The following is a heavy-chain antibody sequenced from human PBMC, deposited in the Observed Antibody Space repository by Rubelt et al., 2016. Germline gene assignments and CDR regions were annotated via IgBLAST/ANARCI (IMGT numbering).Heavy chain of an antibody. CDR1: GGTFRSYA. V-gene: IGHV1-69*01. CDR3: ARERDIVVVPAAIRALY. Sequence: QVQLVQSGAEVKKPGSSVMVSCKASGGTFRSYAISWVRQAPGQGLEWMGGIIPIFGTATYAQKFQGRVTIIADESTSTSYMELSSLRAEDTAVYYCARERDIVVVPAAIRALYWGQGTLVTVSS. CDR2: IIPIFGTA. J-gene: IGHJ4*02. D-gene: IGHD2-2*01.